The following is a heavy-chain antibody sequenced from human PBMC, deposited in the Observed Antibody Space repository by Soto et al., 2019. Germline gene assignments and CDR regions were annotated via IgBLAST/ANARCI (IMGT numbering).Heavy chain of an antibody. Sequence: ETLSLTCAVYGGSFSGYYWSWIRQPPGKGLEWIGEINHSGSTNYNPSLKSRVTISVDTSKNQFSLKLSSVTAADTAVYYCARVGRYYGMDVWGQGTTVTVSS. V-gene: IGHV4-34*01. CDR3: ARVGRYYGMDV. CDR1: GGSFSGYY. J-gene: IGHJ6*02. CDR2: INHSGST.